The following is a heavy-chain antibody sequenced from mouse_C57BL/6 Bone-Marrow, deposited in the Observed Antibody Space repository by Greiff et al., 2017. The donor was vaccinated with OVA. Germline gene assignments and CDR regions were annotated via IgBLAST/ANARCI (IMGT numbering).Heavy chain of an antibody. Sequence: VQLQQSGAELVRPGASVKLSCTASGFTITDDCMHWVRQSPEQGLEWIGWIVPENGDTEYASKFQGKATITEATSSNTAYLQLRSLTSEETAVYNWTIGSYNFDYGGQGTTLTVSS. CDR3: TIGSYNFDY. CDR1: GFTITDDC. J-gene: IGHJ2*01. D-gene: IGHD2-14*01. CDR2: IVPENGDT. V-gene: IGHV14-4*01.